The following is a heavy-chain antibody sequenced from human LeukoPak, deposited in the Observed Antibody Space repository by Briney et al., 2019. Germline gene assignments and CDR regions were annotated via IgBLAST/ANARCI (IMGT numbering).Heavy chain of an antibody. Sequence: PSETLSLTCTVSGGSISSYYWSWIRQPAGKGLEWIGRIYTSGSTNYNPSLKSRVTMSVDTSKNQFSLKLSSVTAADTAVYYCAREPRDYYDSSGHDAFDIWDQGTMVTVSS. CDR2: IYTSGST. V-gene: IGHV4-4*07. CDR1: GGSISSYY. D-gene: IGHD3-22*01. CDR3: AREPRDYYDSSGHDAFDI. J-gene: IGHJ3*02.